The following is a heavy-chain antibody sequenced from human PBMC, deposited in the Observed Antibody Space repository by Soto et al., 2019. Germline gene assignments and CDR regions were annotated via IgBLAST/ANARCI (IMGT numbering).Heavy chain of an antibody. J-gene: IGHJ4*02. CDR1: GGSITSSDYF. Sequence: QLQLQESGPGLVKTSETLSLTCTVSGGSITSSDYFWGWVRQSPGKGLEFVGSVHYSGGTYYMPALKSRVTVSLDTSKNQFSLRLRSVSAADTAVYYCASTVVGASGHTDFDHWGQGTLVTVSS. V-gene: IGHV4-39*01. D-gene: IGHD2-15*01. CDR2: VHYSGGT. CDR3: ASTVVGASGHTDFDH.